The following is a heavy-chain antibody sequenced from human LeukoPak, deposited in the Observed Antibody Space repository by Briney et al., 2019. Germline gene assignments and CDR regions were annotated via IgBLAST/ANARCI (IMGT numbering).Heavy chain of an antibody. Sequence: PGGSLRLSCAASGFTFSTYWMAWVRQAPGKGLEWVANIKQDGSQKNYVDSVKGRFIISRDNHKNSLYLQMNSLRAEDTAVYYCARDLHYYVAMDVWGQGTTVTVSS. CDR1: GFTFSTYW. J-gene: IGHJ6*02. V-gene: IGHV3-7*05. CDR2: IKQDGSQK. CDR3: ARDLHYYVAMDV. D-gene: IGHD3-10*02.